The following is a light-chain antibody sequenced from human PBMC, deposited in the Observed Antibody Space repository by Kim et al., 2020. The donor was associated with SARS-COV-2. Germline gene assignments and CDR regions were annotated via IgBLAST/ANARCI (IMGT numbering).Light chain of an antibody. CDR3: QQYSTNLYT. J-gene: IGKJ2*01. Sequence: DIQMTQSPSTLSASIGDRVTITCRASQSISSWLAWYQQKPGKAPKLLIYKASSLESGVPSRISGSGSGTEFTLTISSLQPDDFATYYCQQYSTNLYTFGQGTKLEI. CDR2: KAS. V-gene: IGKV1-5*03. CDR1: QSISSW.